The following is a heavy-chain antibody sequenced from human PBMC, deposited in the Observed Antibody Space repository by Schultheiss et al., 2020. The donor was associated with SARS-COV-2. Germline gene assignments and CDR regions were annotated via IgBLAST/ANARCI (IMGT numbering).Heavy chain of an antibody. CDR1: GFTFSNAW. Sequence: GGSLRLSCAASGFTFSNAWMSWVRQAPGKGLEWVGRINSDGSSTSYADSVKGRFTISRDNAKNTLYLQMNSLRAEDTAVYYCARVRTFSIAVAGTMAFDIWGQGTMVTVSS. CDR2: INSDGSST. V-gene: IGHV3-74*01. J-gene: IGHJ3*02. D-gene: IGHD6-19*01. CDR3: ARVRTFSIAVAGTMAFDI.